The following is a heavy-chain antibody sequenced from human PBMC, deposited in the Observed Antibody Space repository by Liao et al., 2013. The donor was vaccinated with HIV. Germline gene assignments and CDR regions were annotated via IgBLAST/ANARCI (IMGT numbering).Heavy chain of an antibody. CDR3: ARDYYYYYHVR. Sequence: QVQLQESGPGLVKPSETLFLTCTVTGDSTSDYYWSWIRQPPGKGLEWIGEINHSGSTNYNPSLKSRVTISVDTSKNQFSLKLSSVTAADTAVYYCARDYYYYYHVRLG. J-gene: IGHJ6*03. CDR1: GDSTSDYY. V-gene: IGHV4-34*01. CDR2: INHSGST.